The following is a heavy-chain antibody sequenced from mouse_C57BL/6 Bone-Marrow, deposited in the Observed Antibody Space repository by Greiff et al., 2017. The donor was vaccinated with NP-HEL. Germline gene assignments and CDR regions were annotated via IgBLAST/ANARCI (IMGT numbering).Heavy chain of an antibody. CDR1: GYTFTSYW. J-gene: IGHJ1*03. V-gene: IGHV1-59*01. CDR3: ARGYFDV. Sequence: VQLQQSGAELVRPGTSVKLSCKASGYTFTSYWMHWVKQRPGQGLEWIGVIDPSDSYTNYNQKFKGKATLTVDTSSSTAYMQLSSLTSEDSAVYYCARGYFDVWGTGTTVTVSS. CDR2: IDPSDSYT.